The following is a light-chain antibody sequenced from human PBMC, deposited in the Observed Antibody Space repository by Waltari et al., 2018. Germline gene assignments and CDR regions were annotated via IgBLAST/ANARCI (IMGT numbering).Light chain of an antibody. CDR2: KAS. CDR1: QRISSW. CDR3: EQYNSYSGT. J-gene: IGKJ1*01. V-gene: IGKV1-5*03. Sequence: DIQMTQSPSTLSASVGDRVTINCRASQRISSWLAWYQQKPGKAPKLLVYKASSLESGVPSRFSGSGSGAEFTLTISSLQPDDFATYYGEQYNSYSGTFGQGTKVEIK.